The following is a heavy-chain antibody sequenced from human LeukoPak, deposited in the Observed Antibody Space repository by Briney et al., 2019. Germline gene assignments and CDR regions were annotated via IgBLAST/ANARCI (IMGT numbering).Heavy chain of an antibody. J-gene: IGHJ6*04. CDR2: IIPIFGTA. CDR1: GYTFTSYG. V-gene: IGHV1-69*06. CDR3: AELGITMIGGD. D-gene: IGHD3-10*02. Sequence: SVKVSCKASGYTFTSYGISWVRQAPGQGLEWMGGIIPIFGTANYAQKFQGRVTITADKSTSTAYMELSSLRAEDTAVYYCAELGITMIGGDWGKGTTVTISS.